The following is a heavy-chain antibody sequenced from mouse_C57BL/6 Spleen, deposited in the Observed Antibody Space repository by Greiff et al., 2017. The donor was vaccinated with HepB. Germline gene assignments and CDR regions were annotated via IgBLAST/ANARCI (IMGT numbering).Heavy chain of an antibody. Sequence: QVQLKESGPGLVQPSQSLSITCTVSGFSLTSYGVHWVRQSPGKGLEWLGVIWRGGSTDYNAAFMSRLSITKDNSKSQVFFKMNSLQADDTAIYYCAKNNYGNYYYYAMDYWGQGTSVTVSS. CDR2: IWRGGST. J-gene: IGHJ4*01. V-gene: IGHV2-5*01. CDR3: AKNNYGNYYYYAMDY. CDR1: GFSLTSYG. D-gene: IGHD2-1*01.